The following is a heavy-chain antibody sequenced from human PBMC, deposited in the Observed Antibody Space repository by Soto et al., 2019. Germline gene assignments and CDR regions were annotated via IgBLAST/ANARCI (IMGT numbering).Heavy chain of an antibody. CDR1: GYTVTSYG. CDR3: ARVYDFWSGYGDAFDI. D-gene: IGHD3-3*01. CDR2: ISAYNGNT. J-gene: IGHJ3*02. Sequence: ASVKVSCKASGYTVTSYGISWVRQAPGQGLEWMGWISAYNGNTNYAQKLQGRVTMTTDTSTSTAYMELRSLRSDDTAVYYCARVYDFWSGYGDAFDIWGQGTMVTVSS. V-gene: IGHV1-18*01.